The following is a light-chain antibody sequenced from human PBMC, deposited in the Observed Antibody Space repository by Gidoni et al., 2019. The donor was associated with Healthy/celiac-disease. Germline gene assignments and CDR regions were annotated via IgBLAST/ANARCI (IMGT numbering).Light chain of an antibody. Sequence: DIVMTQSPDSLAVSLGERATINCKSSQSVLYSSNNKNYLAWYQQKPGQPPKLLIFWASTRESGVPDRFSGSGSGTDFTFTISSLQAEDVAVYYCQQYYNTLWTFGQGTKVEIK. CDR1: QSVLYSSNNKNY. J-gene: IGKJ1*01. CDR2: WAS. CDR3: QQYYNTLWT. V-gene: IGKV4-1*01.